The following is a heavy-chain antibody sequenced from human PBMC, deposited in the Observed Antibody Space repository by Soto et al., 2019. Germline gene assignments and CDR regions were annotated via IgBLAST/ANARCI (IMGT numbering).Heavy chain of an antibody. CDR3: ARRHYYDSSGSRRYYYYGMDV. CDR2: ISYDGSNK. CDR1: GFTFSSYA. V-gene: IGHV3-30-3*01. J-gene: IGHJ6*02. Sequence: QVQLVESGGGVVQPGRSLRLSCAASGFTFSSYAMHWVRQAPGKGLEWVAVISYDGSNKYYADSVKGRFTISRDNSKNXLXLXXNSLRAEDTAVYYCARRHYYDSSGSRRYYYYGMDVWGQGTTVTVSS. D-gene: IGHD3-22*01.